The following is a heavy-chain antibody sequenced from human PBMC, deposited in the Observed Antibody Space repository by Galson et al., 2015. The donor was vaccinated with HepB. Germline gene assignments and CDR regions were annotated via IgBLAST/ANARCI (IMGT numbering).Heavy chain of an antibody. Sequence: SVKVSCKASGYTFTSYAMHWVRQAPGQRLEWMGWINAGNGNTKYSQKFQGRVTITRDTSASTAYMELSSLRSEDTAVYYCARGYYGSGSYYSGVEDYYYYYGMDVWGQGTTVTVSS. J-gene: IGHJ6*02. CDR2: INAGNGNT. V-gene: IGHV1-3*01. CDR3: ARGYYGSGSYYSGVEDYYYYYGMDV. D-gene: IGHD3-10*01. CDR1: GYTFTSYA.